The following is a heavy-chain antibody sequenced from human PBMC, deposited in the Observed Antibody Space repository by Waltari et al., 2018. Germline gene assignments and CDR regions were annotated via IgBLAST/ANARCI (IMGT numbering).Heavy chain of an antibody. CDR3: TKAQYGYGGSYDWFDP. J-gene: IGHJ5*02. V-gene: IGHV3-9*01. CDR1: GFTFDYYA. CDR2: ISWNSDYR. D-gene: IGHD1-26*01. Sequence: EVYLVESGGALVQPGRSLRLSCAAAGFTFDYYAMHWVRQAPGKGLEWVSGISWNSDYRGYADSVKGRFTISRDNGKNTVYLQMNSLRPEDTALYYCTKAQYGYGGSYDWFDPWGQGTLVTVSS.